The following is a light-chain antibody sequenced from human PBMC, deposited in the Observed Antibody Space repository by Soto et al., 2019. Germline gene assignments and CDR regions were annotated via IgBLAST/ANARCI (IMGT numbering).Light chain of an antibody. Sequence: DIVVTQSPESLAVSLGERATINFRSSQSLLLSSSHENCLAWYQQTPGQPPRLRIYWASTRESGVPARFSGSGSGTDFTRTISSLQAEDVALYCCQQHYSPPWSFGQGTKVEIK. CDR2: WAS. CDR1: QSLLLSSSHENC. V-gene: IGKV4-1*01. J-gene: IGKJ1*01. CDR3: QQHYSPPWS.